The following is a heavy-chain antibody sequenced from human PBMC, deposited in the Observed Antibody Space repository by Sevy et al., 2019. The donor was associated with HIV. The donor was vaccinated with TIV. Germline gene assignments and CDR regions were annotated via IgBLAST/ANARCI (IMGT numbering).Heavy chain of an antibody. J-gene: IGHJ4*02. Sequence: GGSLRLSCTASGFTFSDYAMSWVRQAPGKGLEWVAFLKRKAYGGKLDHAVSVKGRFTMSRDDYKRIAYLEMNDLKTEDTGVYDCTRGKGGQSIFDYWGQGTLVTVSS. CDR3: TRGKGGQSIFDY. V-gene: IGHV3-49*04. CDR1: GFTFSDYA. D-gene: IGHD3-16*01. CDR2: LKRKAYGGKL.